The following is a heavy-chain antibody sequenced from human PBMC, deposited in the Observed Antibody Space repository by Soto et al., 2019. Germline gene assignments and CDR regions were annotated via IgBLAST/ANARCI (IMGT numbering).Heavy chain of an antibody. CDR3: ARDANFAYCGGDCSHFDY. D-gene: IGHD2-21*02. Sequence: GGSLRLSXAASGFTFSSYAMHWVRQAPGKGLEWVAVISYDGSNKYYADSVKGRFTISRDNSKNTLYLQMNSLRAEDTAVYYCARDANFAYCGGDCSHFDYWGQGTLVTVSS. CDR2: ISYDGSNK. CDR1: GFTFSSYA. J-gene: IGHJ4*02. V-gene: IGHV3-30-3*01.